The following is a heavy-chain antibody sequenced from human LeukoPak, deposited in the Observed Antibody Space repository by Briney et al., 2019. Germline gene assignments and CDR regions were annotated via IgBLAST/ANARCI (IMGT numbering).Heavy chain of an antibody. CDR2: MSYDGSKE. CDR1: GFTFDDYG. D-gene: IGHD5/OR15-5a*01. CDR3: LVWKHVFDR. Sequence: PGGSLRLSCAASGFTFDDYGMSWVRQAPGKGLEWVAVMSYDGSKEYYADSVKGRFTISRDNSKNTLYLQMNSLRVEDTAVYYCLVWKHVFDRWGQGTLVTVSS. V-gene: IGHV3-30*03. J-gene: IGHJ5*02.